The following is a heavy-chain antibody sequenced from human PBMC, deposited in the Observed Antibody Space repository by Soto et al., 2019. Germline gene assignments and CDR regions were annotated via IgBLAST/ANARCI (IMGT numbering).Heavy chain of an antibody. J-gene: IGHJ4*02. CDR1: GDTVSSNDAV. Sequence: SQTLSLTCAISGDTVSSNDAVWNWIRQSPSRGLEWLGRTYYRSKWYNDYSASVRSRITINPDTSKNQFSLQLSSVTPEDTAVYYCARENAMVRGAIIALDFWGEGTLVTVSS. V-gene: IGHV6-1*01. CDR3: ARENAMVRGAIIALDF. CDR2: TYYRSKWYN. D-gene: IGHD3-10*01.